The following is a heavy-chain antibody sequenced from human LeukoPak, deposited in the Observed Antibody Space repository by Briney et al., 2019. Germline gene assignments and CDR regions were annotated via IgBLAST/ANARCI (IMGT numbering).Heavy chain of an antibody. J-gene: IGHJ4*02. Sequence: PSETLSLTCSVYGDSISSGSYDWSWIRQPGGKGLEWIGRIYTSGSTNYNPYLKGRVTISVDTSKSTFSLELSTVSAEDTAVYYCARLKATVSIHAYFDSWGQGTLVTVSS. CDR2: IYTSGST. D-gene: IGHD4-17*01. CDR3: ARLKATVSIHAYFDS. CDR1: GDSISSGSYD. V-gene: IGHV4-61*02.